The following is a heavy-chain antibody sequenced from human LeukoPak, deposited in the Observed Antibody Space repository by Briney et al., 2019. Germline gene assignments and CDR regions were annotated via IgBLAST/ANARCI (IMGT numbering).Heavy chain of an antibody. J-gene: IGHJ4*02. CDR1: GFTFSSYA. D-gene: IGHD3-10*01. CDR3: AKDMEATATDVVSDFDS. Sequence: GGSLRLSCAASGFTFSSYAMSWVRQAPGKGREWVPAISGSGGSTYYADSVKGRFTISRDNSKNRLYLQMNSLRAEDTAVYYCAKDMEATATDVVSDFDSWGQGTLVTVSS. CDR2: ISGSGGST. V-gene: IGHV3-23*01.